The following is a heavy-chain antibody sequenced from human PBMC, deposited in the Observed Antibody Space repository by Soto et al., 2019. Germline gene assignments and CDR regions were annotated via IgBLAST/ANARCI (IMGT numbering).Heavy chain of an antibody. D-gene: IGHD3-9*01. J-gene: IGHJ4*02. V-gene: IGHV3-72*01. CDR1: GFTFSDHY. Sequence: GGSLRLSCAASGFTFSDHYMGWGRQASGKGLEWVGRIRNKANSYTAEYAASVKGRFTISRDDSKNSLYLQMNSLKIEDTALYYCVRAGTGYQLDYWGQGTLVTVSS. CDR3: VRAGTGYQLDY. CDR2: IRNKANSYTA.